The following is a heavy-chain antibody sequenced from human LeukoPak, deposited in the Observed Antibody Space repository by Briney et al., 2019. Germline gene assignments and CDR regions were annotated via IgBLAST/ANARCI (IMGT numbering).Heavy chain of an antibody. D-gene: IGHD6-19*01. V-gene: IGHV3-48*03. J-gene: IGHJ1*01. Sequence: GGSLRLSCAASGLTFSSYEMNWVRQARGKGLEWVSYISSSGSTIYYADSVKGRFTISRDNAKNSLYLQMNSLRAEDTAVYYCAREGYSSGLGFQHWGQGTLVTVSS. CDR2: ISSSGSTI. CDR1: GLTFSSYE. CDR3: AREGYSSGLGFQH.